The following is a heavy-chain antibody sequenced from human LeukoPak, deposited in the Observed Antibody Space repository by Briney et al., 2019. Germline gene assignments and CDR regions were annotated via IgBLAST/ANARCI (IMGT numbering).Heavy chain of an antibody. V-gene: IGHV1-2*02. CDR1: GYTFTGYY. CDR3: ARSVVAATLVDY. CDR2: INPNSGGT. Sequence: ASVTVSCKASGYTFTGYYMHWVRQAPGQGLEWMGWINPNSGGTNYAQKFQGRVTMTRDTSISTAYMELSRLRSDDTAVYYCARSVVAATLVDYWGQGTLVTVSS. J-gene: IGHJ4*02. D-gene: IGHD2-15*01.